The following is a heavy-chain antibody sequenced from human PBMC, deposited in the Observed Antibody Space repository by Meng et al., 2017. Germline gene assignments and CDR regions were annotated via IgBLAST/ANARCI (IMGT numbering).Heavy chain of an antibody. D-gene: IGHD3-22*01. J-gene: IGHJ4*02. V-gene: IGHV3-7*01. CDR2: IKQDGSEK. Sequence: GGSLRLSCAASGFTFSSYWMSWVRQAPGKGLEWVANIKQDGSEKYYVDSVKGRFTISRDNAQNSLYLQMNSLRAEDTAVYYFARPCHYYDSSGYYYGYWGQGTLVTVSS. CDR1: GFTFSSYW. CDR3: ARPCHYYDSSGYYYGY.